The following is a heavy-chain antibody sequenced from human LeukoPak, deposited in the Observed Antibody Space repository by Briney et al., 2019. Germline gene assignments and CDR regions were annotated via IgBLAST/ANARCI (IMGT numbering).Heavy chain of an antibody. Sequence: ASVKVSCKASGYTFTSYEFSWVRQAPGHGLEWVGWISGSNGNTNYAQKLQGRVTMTTDTSTSTAYMEMRSLRSDDTAVYYCARYPLSYSSNWHYYFDYWGQGTLLTVSS. CDR3: ARYPLSYSSNWHYYFDY. J-gene: IGHJ4*02. CDR2: ISGSNGNT. V-gene: IGHV1-18*01. CDR1: GYTFTSYE. D-gene: IGHD6-13*01.